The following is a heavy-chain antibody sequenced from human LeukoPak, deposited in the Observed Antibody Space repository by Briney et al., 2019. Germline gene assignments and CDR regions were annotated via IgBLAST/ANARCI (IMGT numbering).Heavy chain of an antibody. CDR3: GRDNYYGSSD. J-gene: IGHJ4*02. CDR1: GFTFSTYW. Sequence: HSGRSLRLSCGVSGFTFSTYWMHWVRQAPGKGLVWVSRINNDGSSTAYADSVKGRFTISRDNAKNTLYLQMNSLRAEDTAVYYCGRDNYYGSSDWGQGTLVTVSS. D-gene: IGHD3-22*01. V-gene: IGHV3-74*01. CDR2: INNDGSST.